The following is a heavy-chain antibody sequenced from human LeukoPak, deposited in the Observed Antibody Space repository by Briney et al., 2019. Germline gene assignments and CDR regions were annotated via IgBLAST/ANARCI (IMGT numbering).Heavy chain of an antibody. CDR3: ARDGSGSYYKDGRFDY. V-gene: IGHV3-30*04. CDR2: ISYDGSNK. J-gene: IGHJ4*02. D-gene: IGHD3-10*01. Sequence: GGSLRLSCAASGFTFSSYAMHWVRQAPGKGLEWVAVISYDGSNKYYADSVKGRFTISRDNSKNTPYLQMNSLRAEDTAVYYCARDGSGSYYKDGRFDYWGQGTLVTVSS. CDR1: GFTFSSYA.